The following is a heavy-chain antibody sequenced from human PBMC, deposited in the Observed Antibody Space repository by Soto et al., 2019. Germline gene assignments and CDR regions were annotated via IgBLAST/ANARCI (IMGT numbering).Heavy chain of an antibody. D-gene: IGHD3-3*01. CDR2: IKQDGSEK. V-gene: IGHV3-7*01. J-gene: IGHJ3*02. CDR3: ARDDTRKNYDFWSGQDTTDAFDI. CDR1: GFTFSSYW. Sequence: EVQLVESGGGLVQPGGSLRRSCAASGFTFSSYWMSWVRQAPGKGLEWVANIKQDGSEKYYVDSVKGRFTISRDNAQNSLYLQMNSLRAEDTAVYYCARDDTRKNYDFWSGQDTTDAFDIWGQGRMVTVSS.